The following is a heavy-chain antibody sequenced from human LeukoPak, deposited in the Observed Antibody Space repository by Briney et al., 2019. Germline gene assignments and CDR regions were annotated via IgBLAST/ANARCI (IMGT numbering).Heavy chain of an antibody. CDR3: ARYSGSRGFDY. CDR2: VYYRGST. J-gene: IGHJ4*02. CDR1: GDSISGYH. V-gene: IGHV4-59*01. D-gene: IGHD1-26*01. Sequence: PSETLSLTCAVSGDSISGYHWSWIRQPPGKGLEWIGYVYYRGSTNYNPSLKSRVTISIDTSKTQFSLILTSVTAADTAVYYCARYSGSRGFDYWGQGTLVTVSS.